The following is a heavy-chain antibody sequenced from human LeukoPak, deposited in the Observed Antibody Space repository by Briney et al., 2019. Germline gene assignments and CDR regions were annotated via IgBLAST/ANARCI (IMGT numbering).Heavy chain of an antibody. V-gene: IGHV4-31*03. J-gene: IGHJ4*02. CDR3: AREHHGDYWGGFGY. Sequence: SETLSLTCTVSGGSISSGGYYWSWIRQHPGKGLEWIGYIYYSGSTYYNPSLKSRVTISVDTSKNQFSLKLSSVTAADTAVYHCAREHHGDYWGGFGYWGQGALVTVSS. CDR2: IYYSGST. D-gene: IGHD4-17*01. CDR1: GGSISSGGYY.